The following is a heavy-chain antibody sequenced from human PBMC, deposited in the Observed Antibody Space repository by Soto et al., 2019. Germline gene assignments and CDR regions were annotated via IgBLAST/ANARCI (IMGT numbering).Heavy chain of an antibody. V-gene: IGHV1-46*01. CDR2: INPSGGGT. Sequence: QVQLVQSGAEVKKPGASVKISCKASGYTFRNYYIHWVRQAPGQGLEWMGIINPSGGGTTYAQRFKGRVTMKKDTSTSTFYMELSSLRSEDTAVYYCARDQSDEYGPLGYWGQGILVTVSS. CDR3: ARDQSDEYGPLGY. CDR1: GYTFRNYY. D-gene: IGHD3-10*01. J-gene: IGHJ4*02.